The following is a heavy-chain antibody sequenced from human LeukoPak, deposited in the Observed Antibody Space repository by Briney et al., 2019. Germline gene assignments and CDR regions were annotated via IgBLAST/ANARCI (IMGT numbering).Heavy chain of an antibody. D-gene: IGHD3-10*01. CDR1: GFTFSDYY. CDR2: ISSSGSTI. J-gene: IGHJ4*02. V-gene: IGHV3-11*01. Sequence: GVSLRLSCAASGFTFSDYYMSWIRQAPGKGLEWISYISSSGSTIYYADSVKGRFTISRDNAKNSLYLQMNSLRAEDTAVYYCARGIKASGSYYRAGYFDYWGQGTLVTVSS. CDR3: ARGIKASGSYYRAGYFDY.